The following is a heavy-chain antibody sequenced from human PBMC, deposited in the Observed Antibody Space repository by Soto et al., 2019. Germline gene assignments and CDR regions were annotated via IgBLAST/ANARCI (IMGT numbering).Heavy chain of an antibody. CDR2: INAYTGNT. Sequence: QVQLMQSGAEVKSPGTSMKLSCKASGYTFRDYGISWVRQAPGQGLEWMGWINAYTGNTNFAPKLQGRVSMTTDTSTSTVYMDLRSLRPDDTTVYYCARAPLQGPIGVDYWGQGTLVTVSS. CDR3: ARAPLQGPIGVDY. V-gene: IGHV1-18*01. CDR1: GYTFRDYG. J-gene: IGHJ4*02. D-gene: IGHD3-16*01.